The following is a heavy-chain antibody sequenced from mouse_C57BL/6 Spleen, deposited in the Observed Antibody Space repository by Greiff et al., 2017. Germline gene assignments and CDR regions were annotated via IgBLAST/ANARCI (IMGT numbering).Heavy chain of an antibody. Sequence: QVQLQQSGAELVRPGASVKLSCKASGYTFTDYYINWVKQRPGQGLEWIARIYPGSGNTYYNEKFKGKATLTAEKSSSTAYMQLSSLTSEDSAVYFCARGDYDSHDYWGQGTTLTVSS. CDR2: IYPGSGNT. D-gene: IGHD2-4*01. J-gene: IGHJ2*01. V-gene: IGHV1-76*01. CDR3: ARGDYDSHDY. CDR1: GYTFTDYY.